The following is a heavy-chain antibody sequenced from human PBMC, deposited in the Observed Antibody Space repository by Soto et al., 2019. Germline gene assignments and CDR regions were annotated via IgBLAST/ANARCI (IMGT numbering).Heavy chain of an antibody. D-gene: IGHD3-22*01. CDR1: GGTFSSYA. Sequence: QVQLVQSGAEVKKPGSSVKVSCKASGGTFSSYAISWVRQAPGQGLEWMGGIIPIFGTANYAQKFQGRVTITADESTTTAYMELSSRRSEDTAVSYCPRDGTYYYDSSGYYYPRYFDYWGQGTLVTVSS. V-gene: IGHV1-69*12. CDR3: PRDGTYYYDSSGYYYPRYFDY. J-gene: IGHJ4*02. CDR2: IIPIFGTA.